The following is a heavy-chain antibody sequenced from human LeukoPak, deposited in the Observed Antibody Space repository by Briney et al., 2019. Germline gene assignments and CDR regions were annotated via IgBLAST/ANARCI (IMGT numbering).Heavy chain of an antibody. Sequence: GASVKVSCKASGYTFTSYYVHWVRQAPGEGLEWMGIINPSGGSTIYAQKFQGRVTTTWDMSTSTVYMELSSLRSEDTAVYYCARSHYSRGWEYFDYWGQGTLVTVSS. V-gene: IGHV1-46*01. CDR1: GYTFTSYY. CDR3: ARSHYSRGWEYFDY. J-gene: IGHJ4*02. D-gene: IGHD6-19*01. CDR2: INPSGGST.